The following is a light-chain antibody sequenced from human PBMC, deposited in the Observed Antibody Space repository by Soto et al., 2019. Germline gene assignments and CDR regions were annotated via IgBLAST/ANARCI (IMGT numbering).Light chain of an antibody. Sequence: DIVMTQSPLSLPVTPGEPASISCRSSQSLLHSNGYNYLDWYLQKPGQSPHLLSYLCSNRASGVPDRFSGSGSGTDFTLKISREEAEDVGVYYCLQALQTPLTVGPGTKVDIK. CDR2: LCS. CDR1: QSLLHSNGYNY. J-gene: IGKJ3*01. CDR3: LQALQTPLT. V-gene: IGKV2-28*01.